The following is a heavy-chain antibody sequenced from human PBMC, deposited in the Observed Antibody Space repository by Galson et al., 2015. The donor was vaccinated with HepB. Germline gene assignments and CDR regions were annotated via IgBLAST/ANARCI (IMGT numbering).Heavy chain of an antibody. Sequence: SETLSLTCTVSGGSISSYYWSWIRQPPWKGLEWIGYIYYSGSTNYNPSLKSRVTISVDTSKNQFSLKLSSVTAADTAVYYCAGSPYYYDSSGYTNFDYWGQGTLVTVSS. CDR2: IYYSGST. CDR3: AGSPYYYDSSGYTNFDY. J-gene: IGHJ4*02. CDR1: GGSISSYY. D-gene: IGHD3-22*01. V-gene: IGHV4-59*01.